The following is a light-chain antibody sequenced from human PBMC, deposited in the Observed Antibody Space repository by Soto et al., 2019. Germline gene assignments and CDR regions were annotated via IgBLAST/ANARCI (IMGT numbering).Light chain of an antibody. J-gene: IGKJ4*01. CDR3: QQSYSTPRGT. CDR2: AAS. Sequence: DIQMTQSPSSLSASVGDRVTIPGRASQSISSYLNWYQQKPGQATKLLIYAASSLQSGVPSRFSGSGSGTDFTLTSSSLQPEDFATYYCQQSYSTPRGTFGGGTKVEIK. CDR1: QSISSY. V-gene: IGKV1-39*01.